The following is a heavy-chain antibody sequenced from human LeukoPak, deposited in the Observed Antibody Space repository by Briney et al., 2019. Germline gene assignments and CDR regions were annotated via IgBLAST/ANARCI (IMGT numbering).Heavy chain of an antibody. J-gene: IGHJ4*02. D-gene: IGHD6-25*01. Sequence: ASVKVSCKASGYTFTGYYMHWVRQAPGQGLEWMGWINPNSGGTNYAQKFQGRVTMTRDTSISTAYMELSRLRSDDTAVYYCARGSLKGGSSGWGRSLWYFDYWGQGTLVTVSS. CDR1: GYTFTGYY. CDR3: ARGSLKGGSSGWGRSLWYFDY. V-gene: IGHV1-2*02. CDR2: INPNSGGT.